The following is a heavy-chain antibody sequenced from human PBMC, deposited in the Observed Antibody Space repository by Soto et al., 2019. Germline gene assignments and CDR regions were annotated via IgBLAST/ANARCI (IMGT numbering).Heavy chain of an antibody. CDR2: ISSSSSYT. D-gene: IGHD3-10*01. CDR1: GFTFSDYY. V-gene: IGHV3-11*05. J-gene: IGHJ2*01. CDR3: ARDFGSWYFDL. Sequence: QVQLVESGGGLVKPGGSLRLSCAASGFTFSDYYMSWIRQAPGKGLEWVSYISSSSSYTNYADSVKGRFTISRDNAKNSLYLQMNSLRAEDAAVYYCARDFGSWYFDLWGRGTLVTVSS.